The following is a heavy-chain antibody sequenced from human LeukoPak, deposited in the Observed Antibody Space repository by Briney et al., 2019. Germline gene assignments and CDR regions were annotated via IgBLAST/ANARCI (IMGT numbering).Heavy chain of an antibody. V-gene: IGHV4-34*01. CDR3: ARDLVVVTGISDY. J-gene: IGHJ4*02. D-gene: IGHD2-21*02. CDR1: GGSFSGYY. Sequence: PSETLSLTCAVYGGSFSGYYWSWIRQPPGKGLEWIGEINHSGSTNYNPSLKSRVTISVDTSKNQFSLKLSSVTAADTAVYYCARDLVVVTGISDYWGQGTLVTVSS. CDR2: INHSGST.